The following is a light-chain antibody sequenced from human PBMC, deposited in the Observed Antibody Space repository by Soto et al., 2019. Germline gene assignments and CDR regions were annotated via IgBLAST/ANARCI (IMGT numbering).Light chain of an antibody. CDR2: EVS. J-gene: IGLJ1*01. Sequence: QSVLTQPASVSGSPGQSITISCTGSSSDIGAYNYVSWFQQYPGKAPKLIISEVSNRPSGVSNRFSGSKSGTAASLTISGLQTEDEADYFCFSFTTACTHVFGTGTKVTVL. CDR1: SSDIGAYNY. V-gene: IGLV2-14*01. CDR3: FSFTTACTHV.